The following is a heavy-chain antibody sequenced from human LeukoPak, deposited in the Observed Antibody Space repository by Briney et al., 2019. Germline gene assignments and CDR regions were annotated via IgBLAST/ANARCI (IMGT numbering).Heavy chain of an antibody. V-gene: IGHV4-59*08. CDR1: GGSISSYY. CDR2: IFFTGNT. Sequence: SETLSLTCTVSGGSISSYYWSWLRQPPGEGLEWIGYIFFTGNTNYNPSLRSRVPISIETSQNQFSLHVISVTAADTAVYYCARHECGGSCYPEYYWRQGTLVSVSS. CDR3: ARHECGGSCYPEYY. D-gene: IGHD2-15*01. J-gene: IGHJ4*02.